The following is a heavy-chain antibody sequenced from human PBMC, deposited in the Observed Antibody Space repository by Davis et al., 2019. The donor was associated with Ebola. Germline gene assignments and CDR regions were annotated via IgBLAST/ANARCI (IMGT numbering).Heavy chain of an antibody. CDR2: IYHSGVT. CDR1: GYSVGRGFT. CDR3: ARDFVY. J-gene: IGHJ4*02. V-gene: IGHV4-38-2*02. Sequence: MPSETLSLTCTVSGYSVGRGFTWGWIRQPPGKGLEWIGSIYHSGVTNYNPSLKSRVTISLDTYKNQFSLKLTSVTAADTAMYYCARDFVYWGQGTLVTVSS.